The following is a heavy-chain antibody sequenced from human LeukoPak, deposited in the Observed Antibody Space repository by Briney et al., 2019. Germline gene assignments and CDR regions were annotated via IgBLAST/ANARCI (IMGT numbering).Heavy chain of an antibody. D-gene: IGHD1-26*01. Sequence: GGSLRLSCAASGFTFSSYLMSWVRQAPGKGLEWVANIKQDGSEKYYVDSVKGRFTIARDNAKNSLYLQMNSLRVGDTAVYYCAREVLRESYNDYWGQGTLVTVSS. CDR2: IKQDGSEK. J-gene: IGHJ4*02. CDR3: AREVLRESYNDY. CDR1: GFTFSSYL. V-gene: IGHV3-7*01.